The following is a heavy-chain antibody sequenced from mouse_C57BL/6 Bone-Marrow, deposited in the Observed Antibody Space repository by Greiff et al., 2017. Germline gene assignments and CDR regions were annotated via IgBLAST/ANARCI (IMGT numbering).Heavy chain of an antibody. V-gene: IGHV1-59*01. CDR2: IDPSDSYT. D-gene: IGHD1-1*01. CDR1: GYTFTSYW. CDR3: ARSGYYGSSFFDY. J-gene: IGHJ2*01. Sequence: QFQLQQPGAELVRPGTSVKLSCKASGYTFTSYWMHWVKQRPGQGLEWIGVIDPSDSYTNYNQKFKGKATLTVDTSSSTAYMQLSSLTSEDSAVYYCARSGYYGSSFFDYWGQGTTLTVSS.